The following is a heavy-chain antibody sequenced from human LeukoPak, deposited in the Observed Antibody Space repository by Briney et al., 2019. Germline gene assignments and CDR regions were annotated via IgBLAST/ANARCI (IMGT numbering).Heavy chain of an antibody. D-gene: IGHD1-14*01. V-gene: IGHV3-74*01. CDR3: ARDHDAVGTTIDH. J-gene: IGHJ4*02. CDR2: IKSDGSVT. Sequence: GGSLRLFCAASGFTFSSYWMHWVRQAPGEGLVWVSRIKSDGSVTWYADSVKGRFTISRDNVKNMLYLQMSSLRAEDTAVYFCARDHDAVGTTIDHWGQGTLVTVSS. CDR1: GFTFSSYW.